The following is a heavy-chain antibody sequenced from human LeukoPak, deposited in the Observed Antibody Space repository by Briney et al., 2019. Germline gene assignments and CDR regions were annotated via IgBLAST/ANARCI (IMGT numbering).Heavy chain of an antibody. V-gene: IGHV4-4*07. J-gene: IGHJ3*01. CDR2: IYTSGST. CDR3: ARESLYYDYVWGSYRYPPEA. D-gene: IGHD3-16*02. CDR1: GGSISSYY. Sequence: SETLSLTCTVSGGSISSYYWSWIRQPAGKGLEWIGRIYTSGSTNYNPSLKSRVTISVDTSKNQFSLKLSSVTAADTAVYYCARESLYYDYVWGSYRYPPEAWGQGTMVAVSS.